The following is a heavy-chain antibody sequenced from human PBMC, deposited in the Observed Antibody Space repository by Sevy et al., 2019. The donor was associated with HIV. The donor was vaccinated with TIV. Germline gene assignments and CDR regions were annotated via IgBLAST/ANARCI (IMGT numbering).Heavy chain of an antibody. V-gene: IGHV3-7*01. Sequence: GGSLRLSCAASGFTFSIYWMTWVRQAPGKGLEWVANIKPDGSKKYYVDSVKGRFTMSRDNAENSLYLQMNSLRAEDTAVYYCARAIALADSYWGQGTQLTVSS. CDR2: IKPDGSKK. CDR3: ARAIALADSY. CDR1: GFTFSIYW. D-gene: IGHD6-13*01. J-gene: IGHJ4*02.